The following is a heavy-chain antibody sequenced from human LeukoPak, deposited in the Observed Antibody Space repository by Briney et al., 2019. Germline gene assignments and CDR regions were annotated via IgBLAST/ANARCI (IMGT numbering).Heavy chain of an antibody. V-gene: IGHV4-59*01. CDR1: GGSISDSY. D-gene: IGHD6-13*01. J-gene: IGHJ5*02. Sequence: SETLSLTCTVSGGSISDSYWSWIRQPAGKGLEWIGYIYYSGSTNYNPSLKSRVTISVDTSKNQFSLKLSSVTAADRAVYYCARDHGSSWYKYNWFDPWGQGTLVTVSS. CDR2: IYYSGST. CDR3: ARDHGSSWYKYNWFDP.